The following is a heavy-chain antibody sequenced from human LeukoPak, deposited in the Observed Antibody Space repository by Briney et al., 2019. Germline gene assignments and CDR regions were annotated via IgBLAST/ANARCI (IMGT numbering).Heavy chain of an antibody. J-gene: IGHJ6*03. CDR3: ARHYPHLVSALRFLEWLEPYYMDV. CDR2: IYYSGRT. V-gene: IGHV4-39*01. Sequence: SETLSLTCTIFGDSVSRSDSYWDWIRQPPGKGLEWIGTIYYSGRTYYSPSLKSRVTLSVDTSKNQFSLKLSSVTAADTAVYYCARHYPHLVSALRFLEWLEPYYMDVWGKGTTVTVSS. D-gene: IGHD3-3*01. CDR1: GDSVSRSDSY.